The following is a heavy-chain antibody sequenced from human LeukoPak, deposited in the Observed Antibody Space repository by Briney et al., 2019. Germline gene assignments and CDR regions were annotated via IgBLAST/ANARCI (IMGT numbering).Heavy chain of an antibody. D-gene: IGHD2-2*01. V-gene: IGHV1-2*02. Sequence: ASVKVSCKASGYAFTGYYMHWVRQAPGQGLEWMGWINPNSGGTNYAQKFQGRVTMTRDTSISTAYMELSRLRSDDTAVYYCARIPIASDIVVVPAAMYYFDYWGQGTVVTVSS. CDR2: INPNSGGT. CDR1: GYAFTGYY. J-gene: IGHJ4*02. CDR3: ARIPIASDIVVVPAAMYYFDY.